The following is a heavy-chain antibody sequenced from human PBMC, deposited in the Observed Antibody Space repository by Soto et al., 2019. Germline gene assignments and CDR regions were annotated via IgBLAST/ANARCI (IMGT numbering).Heavy chain of an antibody. CDR3: ARYIRGPTVYYFDF. CDR1: GFTFSSYA. J-gene: IGHJ4*02. CDR2: VAYNGGDT. Sequence: LRLACAASGFTFSSYAMTLVRQAPGKGLEWVSIVAYNGGDTYYADSVKGRFTISRDNSKHTVDLHMNGLRAEDTAVYYCARYIRGPTVYYFDFWGPGVLVTVSS. V-gene: IGHV3-23*01. D-gene: IGHD1-1*01.